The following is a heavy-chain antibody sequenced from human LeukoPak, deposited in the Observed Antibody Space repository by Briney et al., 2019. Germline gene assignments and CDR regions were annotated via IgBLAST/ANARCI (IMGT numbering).Heavy chain of an antibody. CDR2: IFGSGGSP. J-gene: IGHJ4*02. CDR3: AKDRRYGDSDDY. Sequence: GGSLRLSCEASGFTFGSFAMYWVRQAPGKGLEWIAGIFGSGGSPHYADSVKGRFTISRDNSKNTVYLQINSLRAEDTAVYYCAKDRRYGDSDDYWGQGTLVTVSS. D-gene: IGHD4-17*01. V-gene: IGHV3-23*01. CDR1: GFTFGSFA.